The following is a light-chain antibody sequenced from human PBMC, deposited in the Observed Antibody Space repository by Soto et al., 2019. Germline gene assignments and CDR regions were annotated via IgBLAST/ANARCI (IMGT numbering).Light chain of an antibody. V-gene: IGKV1-5*03. CDR2: KAS. Sequence: IQMTQSPSTLSGSFGDIVTITCRASQTISSWLAWYHQKPGKAPTRLIYKASTLKSGVPSRFSGSGSGTEFTLTISSLQPDDFATYYCQHYNSYSEAFGQGTKVDIK. CDR3: QHYNSYSEA. CDR1: QTISSW. J-gene: IGKJ1*01.